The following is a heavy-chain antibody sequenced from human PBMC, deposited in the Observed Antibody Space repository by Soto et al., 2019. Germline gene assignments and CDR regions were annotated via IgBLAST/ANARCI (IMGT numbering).Heavy chain of an antibody. Sequence: QLQLQESGPGLVKPSETLSLTCTVSGGSISSSSYYWGWIRQPPGKGLEWIGSIYYSGSTYYNPSLTSRVTISVETSKNQFSRKLSTVTDADTAVYYCASRGALYYYDYGAFDIWGQGTMVTVSS. V-gene: IGHV4-39*01. D-gene: IGHD3-22*01. J-gene: IGHJ3*02. CDR3: ASRGALYYYDYGAFDI. CDR1: GGSISSSSYY. CDR2: IYYSGST.